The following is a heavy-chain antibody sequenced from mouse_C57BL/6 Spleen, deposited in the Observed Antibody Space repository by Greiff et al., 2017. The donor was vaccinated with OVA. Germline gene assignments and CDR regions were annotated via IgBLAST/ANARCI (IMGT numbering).Heavy chain of an antibody. J-gene: IGHJ2*01. CDR3: AREGFTTVFDY. V-gene: IGHV3-6*01. CDR1: GYSITSGYY. Sequence: EVQLKESGPGLVKPSQSLSLTCSVTGYSITSGYYWNWIRQFPGNKLEWMGYISYDGSNNYNPSLKNRISITRDTSKNQFFLKLNSVTTEDTATYYCAREGFTTVFDYWGQGTTLTVSS. D-gene: IGHD1-1*01. CDR2: ISYDGSN.